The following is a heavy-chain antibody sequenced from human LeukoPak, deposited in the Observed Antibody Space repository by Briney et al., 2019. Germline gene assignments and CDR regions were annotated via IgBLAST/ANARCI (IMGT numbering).Heavy chain of an antibody. J-gene: IGHJ4*02. V-gene: IGHV3-21*01. Sequence: GGSLRLSCAASGFTFSSYSMNWVRQAPGKGLEWVSSISSSSSYIYYADSVKGRFTISRDNAKNSLYLQMNSLRAEDTAVYYCARDWETAYYYDSSGYYPDDCWGQGTLVTVSS. CDR1: GFTFSSYS. D-gene: IGHD3-22*01. CDR3: ARDWETAYYYDSSGYYPDDC. CDR2: ISSSSSYI.